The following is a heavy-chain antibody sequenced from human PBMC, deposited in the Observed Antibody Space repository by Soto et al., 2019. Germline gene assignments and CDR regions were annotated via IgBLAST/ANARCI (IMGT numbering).Heavy chain of an antibody. D-gene: IGHD4-17*01. CDR2: IYYTGTT. CDR1: GGSISPYY. CDR3: VRCLLRGHWYFDL. J-gene: IGHJ2*01. V-gene: IGHV4-59*08. Sequence: SETLSLTCTVSGGSISPYYWSWIRQPPGKGLEWIGYIYYTGTTGYNPSLKSRVTTSVDTSKNQFSLNLTSVAAADMAVYYCVRCLLRGHWYFDLWGRGTLVTVSS.